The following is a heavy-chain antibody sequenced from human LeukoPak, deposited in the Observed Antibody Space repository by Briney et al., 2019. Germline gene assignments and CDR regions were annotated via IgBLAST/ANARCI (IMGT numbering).Heavy chain of an antibody. CDR2: IYYSGST. D-gene: IGHD6-19*01. CDR1: GGSISSYY. V-gene: IGHV4-59*08. Sequence: SETLSLTCTVSGGSISSYYWSWIRQPPGKGLEWIGYIYYSGSTNYNPSLKSRVTISVDTSKNQFSLKLTSVTAADTAVYYCARLVGSGWQYFDYWGQGTLVTVSS. J-gene: IGHJ4*02. CDR3: ARLVGSGWQYFDY.